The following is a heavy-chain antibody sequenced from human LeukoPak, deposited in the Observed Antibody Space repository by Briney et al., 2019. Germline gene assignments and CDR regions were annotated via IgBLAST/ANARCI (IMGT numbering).Heavy chain of an antibody. Sequence: SETLSLTCTASGYSINSYHYWSCRRHPLREVLWCVYNIFHGSSTYYNPSLKSRVSISLDTAKNQFSLHLNSVTAADTAVYYCARSSVTGSLYDFDLWGKGALVTVSS. D-gene: IGHD6-19*01. CDR1: GYSINSYHY. CDR2: IFHGSST. V-gene: IGHV4-38-2*02. CDR3: ARSSVTGSLYDFDL. J-gene: IGHJ4*02.